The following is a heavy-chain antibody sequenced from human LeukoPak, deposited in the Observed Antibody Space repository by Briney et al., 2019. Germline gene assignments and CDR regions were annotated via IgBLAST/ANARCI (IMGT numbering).Heavy chain of an antibody. V-gene: IGHV3-33*01. J-gene: IGHJ6*02. D-gene: IGHD6-13*01. Sequence: GGSLRLSCAASGFTFSSYGMHWVRQAPGKGLEWVAVIWYDGSDKYYADSVKGRFTISRDNSKNTLYLQMNSLRAEDTAVYYCARRQQSSYGMDVWGQGTTVTVSS. CDR2: IWYDGSDK. CDR3: ARRQQSSYGMDV. CDR1: GFTFSSYG.